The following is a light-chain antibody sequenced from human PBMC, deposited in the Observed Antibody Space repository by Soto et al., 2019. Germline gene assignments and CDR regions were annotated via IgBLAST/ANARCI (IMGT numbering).Light chain of an antibody. CDR2: DVR. Sequence: QSALTQPASVSGSPGQSITISCTGTSSDVGGYNYVSWYQQHPGKAPKLMIYDVRNRPSGVSNRFSGSKSVNTASLTISGLQAEDEADYYCSSYTTGSTDVFGTGTKLTVL. J-gene: IGLJ1*01. CDR1: SSDVGGYNY. V-gene: IGLV2-14*01. CDR3: SSYTTGSTDV.